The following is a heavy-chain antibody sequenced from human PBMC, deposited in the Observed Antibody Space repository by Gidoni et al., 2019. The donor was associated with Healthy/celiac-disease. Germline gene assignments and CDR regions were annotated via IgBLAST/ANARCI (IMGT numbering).Heavy chain of an antibody. D-gene: IGHD6-19*01. Sequence: QVQLVESGGGVVQPGRSLRLSCAASGFTFSSYAMHWVRQAPGKGLEWVAVISYDGSNKYYADSVKGRFTISRYNSKNTLYLQMNSLRAEDTAVYYCAREAVAGNYFDYWGQGTLVTVSS. CDR3: AREAVAGNYFDY. V-gene: IGHV3-30-3*01. CDR2: ISYDGSNK. CDR1: GFTFSSYA. J-gene: IGHJ4*02.